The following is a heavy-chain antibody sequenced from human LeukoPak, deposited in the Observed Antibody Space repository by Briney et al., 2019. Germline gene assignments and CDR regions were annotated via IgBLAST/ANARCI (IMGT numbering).Heavy chain of an antibody. J-gene: IGHJ4*02. CDR2: ISYDGSNK. CDR3: ARHLYDSSGYYPL. D-gene: IGHD3-22*01. CDR1: GFTFSSYA. V-gene: IGHV3-30-3*01. Sequence: GGSLRLSCAASGFTFSSYAMHWVRQAPGKGLEWVAVISYDGSNKYYADSVKGRFTISRDNSKNTLYLQMNSLRAEDTAVYYCARHLYDSSGYYPLWGQGTLVTVSP.